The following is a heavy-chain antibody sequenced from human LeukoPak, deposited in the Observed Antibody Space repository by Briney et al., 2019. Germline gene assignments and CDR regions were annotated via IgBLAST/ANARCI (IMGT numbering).Heavy chain of an antibody. CDR2: IYYSGST. J-gene: IGHJ5*02. CDR1: GGSISSGGYS. CDR3: ARATRGDWFDP. D-gene: IGHD3-10*01. V-gene: IGHV4-30-4*07. Sequence: SETLSLTCAVSGGSISSGGYSWSWIRQPPGKGLEWIGYIYYSGSTYYNPSLKSRVTISVDTSKNQFSLKLSSMTAADTAVYYCARATRGDWFDPWGQGTLVTVSS.